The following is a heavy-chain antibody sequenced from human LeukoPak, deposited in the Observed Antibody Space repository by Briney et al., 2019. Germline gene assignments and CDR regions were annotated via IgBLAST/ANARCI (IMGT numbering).Heavy chain of an antibody. D-gene: IGHD5-18*01. Sequence: PGGSLRLSCAASGFTFSSYSMNWVRQAPGKGLEWVSYISSSSSTIYYADSVKGRFTISRDNSKNTLYLQMNSLRVEDTAVYYCARGLDTAMAASLGYWGQGTLVTVSS. V-gene: IGHV3-48*01. CDR2: ISSSSSTI. CDR3: ARGLDTAMAASLGY. J-gene: IGHJ4*02. CDR1: GFTFSSYS.